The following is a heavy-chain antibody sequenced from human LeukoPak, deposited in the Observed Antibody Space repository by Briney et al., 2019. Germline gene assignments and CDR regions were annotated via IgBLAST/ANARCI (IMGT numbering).Heavy chain of an antibody. D-gene: IGHD5-18*01. J-gene: IGHJ4*02. CDR2: IYSGGST. CDR3: ARDRYSYGYALDC. CDR1: GLTLSNNY. Sequence: GGSMGLSCTASGLTLSNNYMSWVRQAPGKGLEWVSVIYSGGSTYHADSVKGRFIISRDNSKNTLNLQMNSLRVEDSAVYYCARDRYSYGYALDCWGQGTVVTVFS. V-gene: IGHV3-66*02.